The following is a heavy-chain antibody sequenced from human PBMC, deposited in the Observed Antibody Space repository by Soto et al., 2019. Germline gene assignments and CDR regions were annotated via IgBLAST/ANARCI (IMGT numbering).Heavy chain of an antibody. D-gene: IGHD4-17*01. J-gene: IGHJ4*02. CDR2: ISWNHVTT. CDR3: AKDIEAHGTTVTHFDN. V-gene: IGHV3-9*01. Sequence: EVQLVASGGGLVQSGRSLRLSCAASGFRFDDYAMHWVRQAPGKGLEWLSGISWNHVTTGYADSVKGRFTISRDNAKNSLLLQMNSLRAEDTAVYYCAKDIEAHGTTVTHFDNWGQGTQVTVSS. CDR1: GFRFDDYA.